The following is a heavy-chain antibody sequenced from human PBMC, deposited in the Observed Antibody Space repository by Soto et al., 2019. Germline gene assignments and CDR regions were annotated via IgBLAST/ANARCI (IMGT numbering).Heavy chain of an antibody. CDR2: IKSKTDGGTT. CDR3: TAILYDFWSGYNFDY. V-gene: IGHV3-15*01. J-gene: IGHJ4*02. Sequence: EVQLVESGGGLVKPGGSLRLSCAASGFTFSNAWMSWVRQAPGKGLEWVGRIKSKTDGGTTDYAAPVKGRFTISRDDSKNTLYLQMNSLKTEATAVYYCTAILYDFWSGYNFDYWGQGTLVTVSS. CDR1: GFTFSNAW. D-gene: IGHD3-3*01.